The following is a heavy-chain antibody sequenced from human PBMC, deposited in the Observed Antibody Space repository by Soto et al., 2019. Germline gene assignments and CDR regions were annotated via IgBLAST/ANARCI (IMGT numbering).Heavy chain of an antibody. V-gene: IGHV4-34*01. CDR1: GGSFSGYY. Sequence: PSETLSLTCAVYGGSFSGYYWSWIRQPPGKGLEWIGEINHSGSTNYNPSLKSRVTISVDTSKNQFSLKLSSVTAADTAVYYCARGGVGAAAGIDAFDIWGQGTMVTFSS. CDR3: ARGGVGAAAGIDAFDI. CDR2: INHSGST. J-gene: IGHJ3*02. D-gene: IGHD6-13*01.